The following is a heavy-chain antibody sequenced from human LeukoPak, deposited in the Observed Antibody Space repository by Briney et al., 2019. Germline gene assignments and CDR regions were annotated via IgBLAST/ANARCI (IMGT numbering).Heavy chain of an antibody. CDR3: ARTYYDYVWGGRPRYYFDY. CDR2: IIPIFGTA. V-gene: IGHV1-69*05. D-gene: IGHD3-16*01. Sequence: SVKVSCKASGGTFSSYAISWVRQAPGQGLEWMGRIIPIFGTANYAQKFQGRVTITTDESTSTAYMELSSLRSEDTAVYYCARTYYDYVWGGRPRYYFDYWGQGTLVIVSS. CDR1: GGTFSSYA. J-gene: IGHJ4*02.